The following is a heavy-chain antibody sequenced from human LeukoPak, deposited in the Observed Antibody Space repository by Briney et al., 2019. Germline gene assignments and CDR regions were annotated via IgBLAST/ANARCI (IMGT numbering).Heavy chain of an antibody. Sequence: ASVKVSCKASGYTFTSYDINWVRQATGQGLEWMGWMNPNSGNTGYAQKFQGRVTMTRNTSISTAYMELSSLRSEDTAVYYCATVGAAMILYYYYGMDVWGQGTTVTVSS. J-gene: IGHJ6*02. CDR1: GYTFTSYD. CDR3: ATVGAAMILYYYYGMDV. V-gene: IGHV1-8*01. CDR2: MNPNSGNT. D-gene: IGHD5-12*01.